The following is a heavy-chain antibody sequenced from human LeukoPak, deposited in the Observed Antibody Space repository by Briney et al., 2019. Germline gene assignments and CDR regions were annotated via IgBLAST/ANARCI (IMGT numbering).Heavy chain of an antibody. CDR3: VRESQNEVASWPQIFY. J-gene: IGHJ4*02. CDR2: ISSSSSYT. D-gene: IGHD5-12*01. V-gene: IGHV3-11*06. CDR1: GFTFSDYY. Sequence: GGSLRLSCAASGFTFSDYYMSWIRQAPGKGLEWVSYISSSSSYTNYADSVKGRFTISRDNAKNPLYLQMNSLRAEDTAVYYCVRESQNEVASWPQIFYWGEGTLCTVSS.